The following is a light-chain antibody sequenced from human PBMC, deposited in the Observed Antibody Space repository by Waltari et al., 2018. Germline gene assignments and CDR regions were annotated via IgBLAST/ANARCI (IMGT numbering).Light chain of an antibody. V-gene: IGKV4-1*01. CDR1: QSVLYRPNNKNP. J-gene: IGKJ3*01. CDR3: QQYYTTPVT. Sequence: IVMTQSPDSLAVSLRERATINCKSSQSVLYRPNNKNPLALYQQNPGKHPNLINYWAXXRXXXXXXXXXGXXSGTDXPXXXSXLQAEDVAVYYCQQYYTTPVTFGPGTEVEIK. CDR2: WAX.